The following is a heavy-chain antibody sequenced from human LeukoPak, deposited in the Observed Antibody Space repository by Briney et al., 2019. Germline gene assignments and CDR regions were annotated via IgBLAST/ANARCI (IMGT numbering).Heavy chain of an antibody. V-gene: IGHV3-21*01. D-gene: IGHD3-9*01. CDR3: ARDRDYDILTGPIPPDY. J-gene: IGHJ4*02. CDR2: ISSSSSYI. CDR1: GFTFSSYS. Sequence: GGSLRLSCAASGFTFSSYSMNWVRQAPGKGLEWVSSISSSSSYIYYADSVKGRFTISRDNAKNSLYLQMNSLGAEDTAVYYCARDRDYDILTGPIPPDYWGQGTLVTVSS.